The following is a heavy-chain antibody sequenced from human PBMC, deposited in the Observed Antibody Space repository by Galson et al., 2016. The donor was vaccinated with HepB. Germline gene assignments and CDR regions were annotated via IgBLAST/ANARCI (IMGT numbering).Heavy chain of an antibody. V-gene: IGHV3-30*03. Sequence: SLRLSCAASGFIFSNYGMHWVRHAPGRGLEWVTVISYDGYNKNYAASVKGRFTVSRDNSKNTLFLQINSLRTQDTAVYYCARESRTHISARRGGVGYWGQGPLVTVSS. CDR1: GFIFSNYG. CDR3: ARESRTHISARRGGVGY. D-gene: IGHD6-6*01. J-gene: IGHJ4*02. CDR2: ISYDGYNK.